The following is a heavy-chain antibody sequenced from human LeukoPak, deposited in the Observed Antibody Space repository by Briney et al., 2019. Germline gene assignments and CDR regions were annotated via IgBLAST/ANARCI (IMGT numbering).Heavy chain of an antibody. D-gene: IGHD3-3*01. J-gene: IGHJ4*02. CDR2: IYHSGST. CDR3: ARGGYYTD. Sequence: SETLSLTCTVSGYSISSGYYWGWIRQPPGKGLEWIGSIYHSGSTYYNPSLKSRVTISVDTSKNQFSLKLSSVTAADTAVYYCARGGYYTDWGQGTLVTVSS. V-gene: IGHV4-38-2*02. CDR1: GYSISSGYY.